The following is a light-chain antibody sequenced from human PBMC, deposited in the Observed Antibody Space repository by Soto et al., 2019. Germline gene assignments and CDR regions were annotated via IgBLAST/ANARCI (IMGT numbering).Light chain of an antibody. CDR3: QQLHSYPFT. J-gene: IGKJ3*01. CDR2: EVS. V-gene: IGKV1-9*01. CDR1: QGISSY. Sequence: DIQLTQSPSFLSASVGDRVTITCRASQGISSYLAWYQQKQGKAPKLLIYEVSTLQRGVASRFSGSGSGTEFTLTVSSLQPEDFASYYCQQLHSYPFTFGPGTKVDIK.